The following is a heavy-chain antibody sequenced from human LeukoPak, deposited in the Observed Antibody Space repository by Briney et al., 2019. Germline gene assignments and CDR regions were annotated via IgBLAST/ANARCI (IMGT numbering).Heavy chain of an antibody. V-gene: IGHV3-23*01. CDR2: ISGSGGST. CDR3: AESDGMVGSDSDFDY. D-gene: IGHD1-26*01. Sequence: GGSLRLSCAASGFTFSSNAMSWVRQAPGKGLGWVSAISGSGGSTYYADSVKGRFTISRDNSKNTLYLQMNSLRAEDTAVYYCAESDGMVGSDSDFDYWGQGTLVTVSS. CDR1: GFTFSSNA. J-gene: IGHJ4*02.